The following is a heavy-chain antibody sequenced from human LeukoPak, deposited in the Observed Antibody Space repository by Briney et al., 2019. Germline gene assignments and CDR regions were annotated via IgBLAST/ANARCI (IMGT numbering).Heavy chain of an antibody. CDR1: GYRFSNYW. Sequence: GESLKISCKGSGYRFSNYWIGWVRQMPGKGLEWMGVIYPGDSETRYSPSFEGQVTISADKSISTAYLQWSSLKASDTAMYYCARDSSGYLYNWFDPWGQGTLVTVSS. J-gene: IGHJ5*02. V-gene: IGHV5-51*01. CDR2: IYPGDSET. D-gene: IGHD3-22*01. CDR3: ARDSSGYLYNWFDP.